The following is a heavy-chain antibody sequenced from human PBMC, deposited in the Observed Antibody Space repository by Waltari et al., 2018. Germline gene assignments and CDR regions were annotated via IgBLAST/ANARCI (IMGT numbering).Heavy chain of an antibody. CDR3: ARQSGYSSSWFDY. CDR1: GGSISSYY. Sequence: QVQLQESGPGLVKPSETLSLTCTVSGGSISSYYWSWIRQPPGKGLEWIGYIYYRRSTNYNHSLKSRVTISVDTSKNQFSLKLSSVTAADTAVYYCARQSGYSSSWFDYWGQGTLVTVSS. V-gene: IGHV4-59*01. CDR2: IYYRRST. D-gene: IGHD6-13*01. J-gene: IGHJ4*02.